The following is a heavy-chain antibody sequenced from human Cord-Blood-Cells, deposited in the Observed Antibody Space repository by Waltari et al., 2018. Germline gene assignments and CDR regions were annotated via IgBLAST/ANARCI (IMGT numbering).Heavy chain of an antibody. J-gene: IGHJ3*02. CDR3: VIMYAVAGTSAFDI. Sequence: QVQLQESGPGLVKPSETLSLTCAVSGYSISSGYYWGWIRQPPGKGLEWIGSIYHSGSTYYNPPHKSRVTISVDTSKNQFSLKLSSVTAADTAVYYCVIMYAVAGTSAFDIWGQGTMVTVSS. CDR2: IYHSGST. CDR1: GYSISSGYY. D-gene: IGHD6-19*01. V-gene: IGHV4-38-2*01.